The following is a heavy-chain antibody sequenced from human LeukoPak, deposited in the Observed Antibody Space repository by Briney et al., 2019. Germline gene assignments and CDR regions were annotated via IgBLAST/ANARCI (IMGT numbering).Heavy chain of an antibody. J-gene: IGHJ4*02. Sequence: GGSLRLSCAASEFSVGSNYMTWVRQAPGKGLEWVSLIYSGGSTYYADSVKGRFTISRDNSKNTLYLQMNSLRADDTAVYYCAKSGYNRFDYWGQGTLVTVSS. CDR2: IYSGGST. D-gene: IGHD5-24*01. CDR3: AKSGYNRFDY. V-gene: IGHV3-66*01. CDR1: EFSVGSNY.